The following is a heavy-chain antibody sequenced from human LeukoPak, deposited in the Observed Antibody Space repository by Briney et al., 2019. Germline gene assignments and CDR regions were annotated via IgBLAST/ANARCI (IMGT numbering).Heavy chain of an antibody. CDR2: ISGDAITT. Sequence: GSLRLSCTASGFNFRTYIMAWVRQGPGEGLEWISPISGDAITTYYAVPVKGRFTISRDNFRNTLSLQMDSLRADDSAVYYCAKDASPYSNYAVRWFDSWGQGTLVTVSS. CDR1: GFNFRTYI. D-gene: IGHD4/OR15-4a*01. V-gene: IGHV3-23*01. J-gene: IGHJ5*01. CDR3: AKDASPYSNYAVRWFDS.